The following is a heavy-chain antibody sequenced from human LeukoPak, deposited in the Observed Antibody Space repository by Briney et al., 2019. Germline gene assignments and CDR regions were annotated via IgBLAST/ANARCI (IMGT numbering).Heavy chain of an antibody. D-gene: IGHD6-13*01. V-gene: IGHV4-61*02. CDR3: ARMSSSSSWWSYFDY. Sequence: PSETLSLACTVSGGSISSGSYYWNWIRQPAGKGLEWIGRIYASGSTNYNPSLNSRVTISVDTSKNQFSLKLSSVTAADTAVYYCARMSSSSSWWSYFDYWGQGTLVTVSS. CDR2: IYASGST. CDR1: GGSISSGSYY. J-gene: IGHJ4*02.